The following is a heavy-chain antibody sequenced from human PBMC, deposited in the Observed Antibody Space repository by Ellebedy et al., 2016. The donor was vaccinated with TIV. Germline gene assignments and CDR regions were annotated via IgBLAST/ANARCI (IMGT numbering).Heavy chain of an antibody. D-gene: IGHD2-2*01. Sequence: GESLKISCAASGFTFSSYSMNWVRQAPGKGLEWVSSISSSSSYIYYADSVKGRFTISRDNAKNSLYLQMNSLRAEDTAVYYCARYCSSTSCYGYWGQGTLVTVSS. V-gene: IGHV3-21*01. CDR1: GFTFSSYS. CDR3: ARYCSSTSCYGY. J-gene: IGHJ4*02. CDR2: ISSSSSYI.